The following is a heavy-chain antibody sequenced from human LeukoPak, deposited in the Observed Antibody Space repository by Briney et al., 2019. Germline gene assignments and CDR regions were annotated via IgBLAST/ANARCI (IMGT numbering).Heavy chain of an antibody. CDR3: AKDLGYYDSSGYYSDYYYGMDV. D-gene: IGHD3-22*01. J-gene: IGHJ6*02. Sequence: GGSLRLSCAASGFTFRSYAMHWVRQAPGKGPEWVSAISGSGGSTYYADSVKGRFTISRDNSKNTLYLQMNSLRAEDTAVYYCAKDLGYYDSSGYYSDYYYGMDVWGQGTTVTVSS. V-gene: IGHV3-23*01. CDR2: ISGSGGST. CDR1: GFTFRSYA.